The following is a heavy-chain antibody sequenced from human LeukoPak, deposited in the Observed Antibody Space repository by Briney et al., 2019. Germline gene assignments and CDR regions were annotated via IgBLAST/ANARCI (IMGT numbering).Heavy chain of an antibody. CDR2: IYSRRST. Sequence: SETLSLTRTVSGGSISSYYWSWIRQPAGKGLEWIGRIYSRRSTITYNPSLKSRVTMSIDTPKNQYSLNLTFVTAAETAVYYCARDSGTTGEVKFDPWGQGTLVTVSS. V-gene: IGHV4-4*07. J-gene: IGHJ5*02. CDR3: ARDSGTTGEVKFDP. D-gene: IGHD3-10*01. CDR1: GGSISSYY.